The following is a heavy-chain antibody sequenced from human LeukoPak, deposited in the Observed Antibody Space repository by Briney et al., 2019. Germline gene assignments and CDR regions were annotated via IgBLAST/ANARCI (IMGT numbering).Heavy chain of an antibody. CDR1: GFTFSSYS. Sequence: GGSLRLSCAASGFTFSSYSMNWVRQAPGKGLEWVSSISSSSSYIYYADSVKGRFTISRDNAKNSLYLQMNSLRAEDTAVYYCARDLKQGYQLPMGWFDPWGQGTLVTVSS. V-gene: IGHV3-21*01. CDR3: ARDLKQGYQLPMGWFDP. D-gene: IGHD2-2*01. CDR2: ISSSSSYI. J-gene: IGHJ5*02.